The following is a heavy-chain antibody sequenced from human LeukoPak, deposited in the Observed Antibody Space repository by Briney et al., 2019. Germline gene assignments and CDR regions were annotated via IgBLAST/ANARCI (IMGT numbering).Heavy chain of an antibody. CDR1: GGSISSGDYY. D-gene: IGHD3-22*01. CDR2: IYYSGST. CDR3: AREADYYDSSGYS. J-gene: IGHJ4*02. V-gene: IGHV4-30-4*01. Sequence: SETLSLTCTVSGGSISSGDYYWSWIRQPPGKGPEWIGYIYYSGSTYYNPSLKSRVTISVDTSKNQFPLKLSSVTAADTAVYYCAREADYYDSSGYSWGQGTLVTVSS.